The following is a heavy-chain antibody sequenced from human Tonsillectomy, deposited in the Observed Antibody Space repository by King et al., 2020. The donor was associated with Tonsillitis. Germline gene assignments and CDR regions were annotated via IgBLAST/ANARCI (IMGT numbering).Heavy chain of an antibody. J-gene: IGHJ3*01. CDR3: VRTSRDYCGNTNSLDF. V-gene: IGHV4-38-2*01. CDR1: GYSISSGYY. D-gene: IGHD4-23*01. CDR2: MFHTGSS. Sequence: QLQESGPGLVKPSETLSLTCDVSGYSISSGYYWGWIRQPPGKGLEYIGNMFHTGSSSFNPSLKSRVTISVDRSKNPFSLRLSSVTASDTAVYYCVRTSRDYCGNTNSLDFWGQGTMVTVSS.